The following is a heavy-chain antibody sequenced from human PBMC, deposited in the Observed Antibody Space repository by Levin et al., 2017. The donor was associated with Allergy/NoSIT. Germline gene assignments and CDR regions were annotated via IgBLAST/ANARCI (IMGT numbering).Heavy chain of an antibody. CDR2: IIPIFGTA. CDR3: ARDYRGDLDY. J-gene: IGHJ4*02. Sequence: VASVKVSCKASGGTFSSYAISWVRQAPGQGLEWMGGIIPIFGTANYAQKFQGRVTITADKSTSTAYMELSSLRSEDTAVYYCARDYRGDLDYWGQGTLVTVSS. D-gene: IGHD4-17*01. CDR1: GGTFSSYA. V-gene: IGHV1-69*06.